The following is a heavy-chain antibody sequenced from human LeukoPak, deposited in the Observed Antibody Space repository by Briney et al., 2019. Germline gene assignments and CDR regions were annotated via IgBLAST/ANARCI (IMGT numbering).Heavy chain of an antibody. CDR1: GFIFSDHY. CDR3: ARDAGTAWGYYYYFYGMDV. D-gene: IGHD1-7*01. Sequence: PGRSLRLSCAASGFIFSDHYMSWIRQAPGKGLEWVSYISSSGGTIYYADSVKGRFTISRDNAKNSLYLQMNSLRAEDTAVYYCARDAGTAWGYYYYFYGMDVWGQGTTVTVSS. J-gene: IGHJ6*02. V-gene: IGHV3-11*01. CDR2: ISSSGGTI.